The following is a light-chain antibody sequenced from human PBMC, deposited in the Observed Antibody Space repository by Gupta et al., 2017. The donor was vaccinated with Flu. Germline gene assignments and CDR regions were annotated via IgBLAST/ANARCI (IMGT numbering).Light chain of an antibody. J-gene: IGLJ3*02. V-gene: IGLV1-51*01. Sequence: QSVLTQPPSVSAAPGQKVTISCSGSNSNIGNNYVSWYQQLPGTAPKLLIYDNNKRPSGIPARLSGSKSGTSATLGITGLQTGDEADYYCGTWHSSLSAVWVFGGGTKLTVL. CDR2: DNN. CDR1: NSNIGNNY. CDR3: GTWHSSLSAVWV.